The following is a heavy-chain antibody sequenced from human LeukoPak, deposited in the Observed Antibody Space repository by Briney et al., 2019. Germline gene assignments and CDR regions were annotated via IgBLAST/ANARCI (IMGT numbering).Heavy chain of an antibody. V-gene: IGHV3-23*01. CDR1: GFTFSSYA. J-gene: IGHJ6*03. CDR3: AKGDSSSSPYYMDV. D-gene: IGHD6-6*01. Sequence: GGSLRLSCAASGFTFSSYAMSWVRQAPGKGLEWVTAISGSGGSTYYADSVKGRFTISRDNSKNTLYLQMNSLRAEDTAVYYCAKGDSSSSPYYMDVWGKGTTVTVSS. CDR2: ISGSGGST.